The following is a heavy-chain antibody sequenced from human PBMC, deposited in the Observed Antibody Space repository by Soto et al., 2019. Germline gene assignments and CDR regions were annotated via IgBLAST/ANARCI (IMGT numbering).Heavy chain of an antibody. Sequence: PSETLSVTCTVSCGSISSSSYYWGWIRQPPGKGLEWIGSIYYSGSTYYNPSLKSRVTISVDTSKNQFSLKLSSVTAADTAVYYCASGYDILTGYPGGDYYGMYVWGQGTTVTVSS. V-gene: IGHV4-39*01. CDR2: IYYSGST. J-gene: IGHJ6*02. CDR1: CGSISSSSYY. CDR3: ASGYDILTGYPGGDYYGMYV. D-gene: IGHD3-9*01.